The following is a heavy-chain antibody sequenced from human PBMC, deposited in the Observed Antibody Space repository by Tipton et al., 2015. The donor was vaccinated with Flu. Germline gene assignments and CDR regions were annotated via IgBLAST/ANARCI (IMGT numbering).Heavy chain of an antibody. CDR2: IRSKAYGGTT. D-gene: IGHD3-10*01. Sequence: RSLRLSCTASGFTFGDYAMSWVRQAPGKGLEWVGFIRSKAYGGTTEYAASVKGRFTISRDDSKSIAYLQMNSLKTEDTAVYYCTRGRYYGSGTVGMDVWGQGTTVTVSS. V-gene: IGHV3-49*04. CDR1: GFTFGDYA. CDR3: TRGRYYGSGTVGMDV. J-gene: IGHJ6*02.